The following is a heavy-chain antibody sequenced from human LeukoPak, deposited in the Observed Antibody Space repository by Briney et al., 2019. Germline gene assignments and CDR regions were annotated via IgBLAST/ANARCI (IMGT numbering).Heavy chain of an antibody. V-gene: IGHV4-61*01. CDR3: ARGVIGRTKFDY. CDR1: GDSVSSGSHY. D-gene: IGHD3-10*01. CDR2: MYYSASSGST. Sequence: SETLSLTCTVSGDSVSSGSHYWSWIRQPPGKGLEWIGYMYYSASSGSTKYNPSLKSRVTISVDTSKNQFSLKLSSVTAADTAVYYCARGVIGRTKFDYWGQGTLVTVSS. J-gene: IGHJ4*02.